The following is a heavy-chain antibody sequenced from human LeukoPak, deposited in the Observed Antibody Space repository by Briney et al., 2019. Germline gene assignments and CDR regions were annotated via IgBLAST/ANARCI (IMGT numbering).Heavy chain of an antibody. J-gene: IGHJ6*04. CDR3: ARELSSSSWDYYMDV. V-gene: IGHV3-48*03. CDR2: ISSGGSSI. D-gene: IGHD6-13*01. CDR1: GFTFSSYE. Sequence: GGSLRLSCAASGFTFSSYEMNWVRQAPGKGLEWISYISSGGSSIYYADSVKGRFTISRDNAKNSLYLQMNSLRAEDTAVYYCARELSSSSWDYYMDVWGKGATVTISS.